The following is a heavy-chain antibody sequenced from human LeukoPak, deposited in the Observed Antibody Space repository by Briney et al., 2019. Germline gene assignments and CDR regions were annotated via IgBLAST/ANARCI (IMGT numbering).Heavy chain of an antibody. J-gene: IGHJ6*03. CDR2: IRYDGSNK. V-gene: IGHV3-30*02. D-gene: IGHD5-24*01. CDR3: AKEIESAYYYYMDV. CDR1: GFTFSSYG. Sequence: GGSLRLSCAASGFTFSSYGMHWVRQAPGKGLEWVAFIRYDGSNKYYADSVKGRFTISRDNSKNTLYLQMNSLRAEDTAVYYCAKEIESAYYYYMDVWGKGTTVTVSS.